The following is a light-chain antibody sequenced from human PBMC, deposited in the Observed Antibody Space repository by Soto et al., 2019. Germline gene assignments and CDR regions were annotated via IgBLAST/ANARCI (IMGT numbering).Light chain of an antibody. CDR1: SSDVGANNY. CDR2: EVT. V-gene: IGLV2-8*01. CDR3: SSYLGANRV. J-gene: IGLJ1*01. Sequence: QSALTQPPSASGSPGQSVTISCTGTSSDVGANNYVSWYQQHPGKAPKLMIYEVTKRPSGVPDRFSGSKSGNTASLTVFGIQAEDEADYYCSSYLGANRVFGTGTKLTVL.